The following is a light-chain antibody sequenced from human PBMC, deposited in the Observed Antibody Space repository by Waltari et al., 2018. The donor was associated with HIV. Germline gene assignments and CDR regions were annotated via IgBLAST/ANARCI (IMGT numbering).Light chain of an antibody. CDR2: GAS. Sequence: EVVMTQSPATLSVSLGEGATLSCRASQSVSSNLAWYQQKHGQAPRLLIYGASTRATGISARFSGSGSGTDFTLTISSLQSEDVAVYYCQQCNNWPFTFGQGTKLEIK. V-gene: IGKV3-15*01. CDR1: QSVSSN. CDR3: QQCNNWPFT. J-gene: IGKJ2*01.